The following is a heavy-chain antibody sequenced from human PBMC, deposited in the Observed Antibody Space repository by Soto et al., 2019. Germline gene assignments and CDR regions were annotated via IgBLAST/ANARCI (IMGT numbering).Heavy chain of an antibody. V-gene: IGHV1-18*01. CDR3: ARGVGSGSYYNQYNWFDP. Sequence: ASVKVSCKASGYTFTNYGISWVRQAPGQGLEWMGWINVYNGDTKYAQKVQGRVTMTTDTSTSTAYMELRSLRSDDTAVYYCARGVGSGSYYNQYNWFDPWGQGTLVTVSS. J-gene: IGHJ5*02. CDR2: INVYNGDT. CDR1: GYTFTNYG. D-gene: IGHD3-10*01.